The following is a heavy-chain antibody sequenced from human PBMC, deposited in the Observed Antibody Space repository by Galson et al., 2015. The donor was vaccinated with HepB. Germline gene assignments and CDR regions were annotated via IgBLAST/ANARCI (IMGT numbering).Heavy chain of an antibody. V-gene: IGHV4-34*01. J-gene: IGHJ4*02. Sequence: SETLSLTCAVYGGSFSGYYWSWIRQPPGKGLEWIGEINHSGSTNYNPSLKSRATISVDTSKNQFSLKLSSVTAADTAVYYCARGPLAMVRGVIKARTFDYWGQGTLVTVSS. CDR2: INHSGST. D-gene: IGHD3-10*01. CDR3: ARGPLAMVRGVIKARTFDY. CDR1: GGSFSGYY.